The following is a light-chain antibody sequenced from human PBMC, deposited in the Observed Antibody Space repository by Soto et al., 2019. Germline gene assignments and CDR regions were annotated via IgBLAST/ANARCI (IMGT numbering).Light chain of an antibody. J-gene: IGLJ2*01. Sequence: QSVLTQPPSASGTPGQRVTISCSGSSSNIGNNYVYWYQMVPGTAPKLLIYRNNQRPSGVPDRFSGSRSGTSASLAISGLRSEDEADYYCAAWDDSLSGRGVFVGGTQLTVL. CDR3: AAWDDSLSGRGV. CDR2: RNN. CDR1: SSNIGNNY. V-gene: IGLV1-47*01.